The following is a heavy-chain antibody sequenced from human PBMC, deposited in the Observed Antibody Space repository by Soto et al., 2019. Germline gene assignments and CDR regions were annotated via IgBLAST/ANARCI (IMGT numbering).Heavy chain of an antibody. Sequence: GGSLRLSYAASGFTFSSYAMTWVRQAPGKGLEWVSAISGSGGSTYYADSVKGRFTISRDNSKNTLYLQMNSLRAEDTAVYYCAKGVYDYGDPSYWYFDLWGRGTLVTVSS. CDR1: GFTFSSYA. J-gene: IGHJ2*01. CDR2: ISGSGGST. CDR3: AKGVYDYGDPSYWYFDL. D-gene: IGHD4-17*01. V-gene: IGHV3-23*01.